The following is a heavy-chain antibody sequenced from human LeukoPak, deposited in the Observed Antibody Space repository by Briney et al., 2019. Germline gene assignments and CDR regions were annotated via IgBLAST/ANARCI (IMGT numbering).Heavy chain of an antibody. J-gene: IGHJ4*02. Sequence: PGGSLRLSCAASGFTFSSYSMNWVRQAPGKGLEWVSSISSSSSYIYYADSVKGRFTISRDNAKNSLHLQMNSLRAEDTAVYYCARDLGMATIKGLFDYWGQGTLVTVSS. CDR3: ARDLGMATIKGLFDY. D-gene: IGHD5-24*01. CDR2: ISSSSSYI. CDR1: GFTFSSYS. V-gene: IGHV3-21*01.